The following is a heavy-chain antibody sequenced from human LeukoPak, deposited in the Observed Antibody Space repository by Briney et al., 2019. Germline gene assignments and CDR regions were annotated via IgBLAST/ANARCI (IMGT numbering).Heavy chain of an antibody. CDR3: ARDYSSGWYGLIGY. V-gene: IGHV3-74*01. J-gene: IGHJ4*02. CDR2: INSDGSST. CDR1: GFTFSSYW. Sequence: GGSLRLSCAASGFTFSSYWMHWVRQAPGKGVVWVSRINSDGSSTSYADSVKGRFTISRDNAKNTLYLQMNSLRAEDTAVYYCARDYSSGWYGLIGYWGRGTLVTVSS. D-gene: IGHD6-19*01.